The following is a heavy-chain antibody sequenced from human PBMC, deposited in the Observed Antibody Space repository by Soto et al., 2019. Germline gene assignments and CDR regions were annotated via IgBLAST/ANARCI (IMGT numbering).Heavy chain of an antibody. CDR2: ISGSGSST. J-gene: IGHJ6*02. CDR3: AKGLPTFYYYGIDL. Sequence: GGSLRLSCAASGFTFSSYAMTWVRQAPGKGLDWVSAISGSGSSTYYAASVTGRFTISRDNSKSTLYLQMHSLRAEDSAVYYCAKGLPTFYYYGIDLWGQGTTVTVSS. CDR1: GFTFSSYA. V-gene: IGHV3-23*01.